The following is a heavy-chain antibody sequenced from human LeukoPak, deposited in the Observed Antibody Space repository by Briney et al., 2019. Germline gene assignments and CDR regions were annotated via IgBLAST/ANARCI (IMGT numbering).Heavy chain of an antibody. Sequence: SVKVSCKASGGTFSSYAISWVRQAPGQGLEWMGRIIPIFGTANYAQKFQGRVTITTDESTSTAYMELSSLRSEDTAVYCCASNRRTVAGTLVNYFDYWGQGTLVTVSS. D-gene: IGHD6-19*01. CDR1: GGTFSSYA. CDR3: ASNRRTVAGTLVNYFDY. J-gene: IGHJ4*02. CDR2: IIPIFGTA. V-gene: IGHV1-69*05.